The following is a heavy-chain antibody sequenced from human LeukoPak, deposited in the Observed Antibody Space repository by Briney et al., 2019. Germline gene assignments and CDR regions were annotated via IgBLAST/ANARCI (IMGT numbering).Heavy chain of an antibody. V-gene: IGHV3-49*04. CDR2: IRRYSLNSTT. CDR1: GFTLRDYA. Sequence: GGSLRLSCTASGFTLRDYAMSWVRQAPGKGLEWVGFIRRYSLNSTTQYAASVKGRFNISRDDSRNTAFLQMNSLNIEDAGVYYSAVRRYWDQCTLTTVSS. CDR3: AVRRY. J-gene: IGHJ1*01.